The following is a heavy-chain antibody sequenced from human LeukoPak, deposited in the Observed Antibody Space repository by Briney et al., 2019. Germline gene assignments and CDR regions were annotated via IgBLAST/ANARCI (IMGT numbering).Heavy chain of an antibody. V-gene: IGHV1-2*02. CDR2: INPNSGGT. CDR3: ARGVSDYYGSGNNAFDI. D-gene: IGHD3-10*01. Sequence: LGASVKVSCKASGYTFTGYYMHWVRQAPGQGLEWMGWINPNSGGTNYAQKFQGRVTMTRDTSISTAYMELSRLRSDDTAVYYCARGVSDYYGSGNNAFDIWGQGTMVTVSS. CDR1: GYTFTGYY. J-gene: IGHJ3*02.